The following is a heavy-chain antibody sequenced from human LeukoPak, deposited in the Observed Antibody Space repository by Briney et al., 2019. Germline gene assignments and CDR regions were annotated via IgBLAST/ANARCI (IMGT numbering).Heavy chain of an antibody. CDR2: IYYSGST. J-gene: IGHJ4*02. CDR3: ARHVNIVAAGDY. Sequence: WVRQPPGKGLEWIGSIYYSGSTYYNPSLKSRVTISADTSKNQFSLKLSSVTAADTAVYYCARHVNIVAAGDYWGQGTLVTVSS. D-gene: IGHD6-13*01. V-gene: IGHV4-39*01.